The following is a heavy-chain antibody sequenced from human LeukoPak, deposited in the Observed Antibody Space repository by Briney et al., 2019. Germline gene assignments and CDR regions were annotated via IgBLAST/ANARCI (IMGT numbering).Heavy chain of an antibody. CDR1: GFTFSSYW. J-gene: IGHJ4*02. CDR3: ARVGGRGGYYFDY. CDR2: IKQDGSEK. Sequence: GGSLRLSCAASGFTFSSYWMSWVRQSPGKGLEWVANIKQDGSEKYYVDSVKGRFTISRDNAKNSLYLKMNSLRAEDTAVYYCARVGGRGGYYFDYWGQGTLVTVSS. D-gene: IGHD3-16*01. V-gene: IGHV3-7*01.